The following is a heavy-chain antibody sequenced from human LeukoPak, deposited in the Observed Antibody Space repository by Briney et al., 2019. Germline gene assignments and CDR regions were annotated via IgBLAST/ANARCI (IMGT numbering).Heavy chain of an antibody. D-gene: IGHD3-22*01. Sequence: PGGSLRLSCAASGFTFSRYGMHWVRQAPGKGLEWVAVIWYDGSNKYYAESVKGRFTISRDNYKNTLHLQMNSLRAEDTAVYYCARDPPMYYYDEPGSRDAFDIWGQGTMVTVSS. CDR1: GFTFSRYG. V-gene: IGHV3-33*01. J-gene: IGHJ3*02. CDR3: ARDPPMYYYDEPGSRDAFDI. CDR2: IWYDGSNK.